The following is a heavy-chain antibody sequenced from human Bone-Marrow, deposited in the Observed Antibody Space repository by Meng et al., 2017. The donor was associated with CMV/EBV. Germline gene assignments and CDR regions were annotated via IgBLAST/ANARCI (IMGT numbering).Heavy chain of an antibody. J-gene: IGHJ4*02. CDR3: TKEKGSYSSPSDY. CDR2: IRSKANSYAT. V-gene: IGHV3-73*01. Sequence: GESLKISCAASGFTFSGSAMHWVRQASGKGLEWVGRIRSKANSYATAYAASVKGRFTISRDDSNNTVYLQMNSLKAEDTAVYYCTKEKGSYSSPSDYWGQGTLVTVSS. D-gene: IGHD6-13*01. CDR1: GFTFSGSA.